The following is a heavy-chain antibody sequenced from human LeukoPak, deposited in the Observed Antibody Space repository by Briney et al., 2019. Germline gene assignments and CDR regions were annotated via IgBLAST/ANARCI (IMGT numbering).Heavy chain of an antibody. CDR3: ARSILPDY. CDR1: GGSFSGYY. J-gene: IGHJ4*02. V-gene: IGHV4-34*01. CDR2: INHSGST. Sequence: PETLSLTCAVYGGSFSGYYWSWIRQPPGKGLEWIGEINHSGSTNYNPSLKSRVTISVDTSKNQFSLKLSSVTAADTAVYYCARSILPDYWGQGTLVTVSS.